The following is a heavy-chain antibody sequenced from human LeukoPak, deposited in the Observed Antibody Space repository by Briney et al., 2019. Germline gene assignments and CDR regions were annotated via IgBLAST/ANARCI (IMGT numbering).Heavy chain of an antibody. J-gene: IGHJ4*02. D-gene: IGHD5-24*01. CDR2: IIPILGIA. CDR3: ARDMSRDGYNQD. CDR1: GGTFSSYA. V-gene: IGHV1-69*04. Sequence: SVKVSCKSSGGTFSSYAISWVRQAPGQGLEWMGRIIPILGIANYAQKFQGRVTITADKSTSTAYMELSSLRSEDTAVYYCARDMSRDGYNQDWGQGTLVTVSS.